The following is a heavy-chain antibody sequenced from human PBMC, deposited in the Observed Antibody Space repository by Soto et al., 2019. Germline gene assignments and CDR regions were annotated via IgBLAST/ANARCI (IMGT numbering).Heavy chain of an antibody. J-gene: IGHJ4*02. CDR1: GGSISSGGYS. D-gene: IGHD3-10*01. V-gene: IGHV4-30-2*01. CDR3: AIARYYDSVSRTSYYFDY. Sequence: QLQLQESGSGLVKPSQTLSLTCAVSGGSISSGGYSWSWIRQPPGKGLEWIGYIYHSGSTYYNPFRKDRVTISVDRSKIQFSLQLSSVTAADTAVNYCAIARYYDSVSRTSYYFDYWVQGTLVTVSS. CDR2: IYHSGST.